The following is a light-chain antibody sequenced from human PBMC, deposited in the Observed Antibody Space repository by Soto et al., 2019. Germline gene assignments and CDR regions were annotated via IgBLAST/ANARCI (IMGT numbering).Light chain of an antibody. CDR2: LNNDGRH. V-gene: IGLV4-69*01. CDR3: QTWGTGIQV. CDR1: SSHSSYA. Sequence: QLVLTQSPSASASLGASVNLTCTLSSSHSSYAIAWHQQQPEKGPRYLMKLNNDGRHSKGDGIPDRFSRSSSGAERYLTITSLQSEDEADYYCQTWGTGIQVFGGGTKVTVL. J-gene: IGLJ3*02.